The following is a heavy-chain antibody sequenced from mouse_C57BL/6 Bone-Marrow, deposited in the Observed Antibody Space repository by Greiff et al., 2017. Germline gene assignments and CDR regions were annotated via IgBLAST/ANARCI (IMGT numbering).Heavy chain of an antibody. D-gene: IGHD2-5*01. Sequence: VQLQQPGAELVKPGASVKMSCKASGYTFTSYWITWVKQRPGQGLEWIGDIYPGSGSTNYNEKFKNKATLTVDTSTSTAYMQFSSLTSDDSAVYYCARGGIDSNYWYFDVWGTGTTVTVSS. CDR2: IYPGSGST. V-gene: IGHV1-55*01. CDR1: GYTFTSYW. CDR3: ARGGIDSNYWYFDV. J-gene: IGHJ1*03.